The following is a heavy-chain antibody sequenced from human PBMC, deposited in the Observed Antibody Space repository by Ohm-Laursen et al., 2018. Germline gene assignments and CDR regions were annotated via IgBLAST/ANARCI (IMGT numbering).Heavy chain of an antibody. J-gene: IGHJ2*01. CDR1: GFTFSSYS. V-gene: IGHV3-48*04. CDR2: ISSSGSTI. Sequence: SLRLSCAASGFTFSSYSMNWVRQAPGKGLEWVSYISSSGSTIYYADSVKGRFTISRDNAKNSLYLQMNSLRAEDTAVYYCARGKGGWGYWYFDLWGRGTLVTVSS. D-gene: IGHD7-27*01. CDR3: ARGKGGWGYWYFDL.